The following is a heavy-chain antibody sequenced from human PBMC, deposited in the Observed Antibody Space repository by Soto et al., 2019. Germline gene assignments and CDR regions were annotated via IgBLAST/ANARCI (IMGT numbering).Heavy chain of an antibody. D-gene: IGHD3-10*01. CDR1: GGSISSSNW. J-gene: IGHJ4*02. CDR2: IYHSGST. Sequence: PSETLSLTCAVSGGSISSSNWWSWVRQPPGKGPEWIGEIYHSGSTNYNPSLKSRVTISVDKSKNQFSLKLSSVTAADTAVYYCARNTYYYGSGSYYKDYWGQGTLVTVSS. V-gene: IGHV4-4*02. CDR3: ARNTYYYGSGSYYKDY.